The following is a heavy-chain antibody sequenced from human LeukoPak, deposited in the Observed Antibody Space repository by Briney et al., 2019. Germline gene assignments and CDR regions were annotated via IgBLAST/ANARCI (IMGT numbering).Heavy chain of an antibody. Sequence: GGSLRLSCAASGFTFSSYAMNWVRQAPGKGLEWVSAITGSSGNTYYADSVKGRFTISRDNSKNTLYLQMNSLRAEDTAVYYCAKDLAPNWFDPWGQGTLVTVSS. J-gene: IGHJ5*02. CDR3: AKDLAPNWFDP. CDR1: GFTFSSYA. CDR2: ITGSSGNT. V-gene: IGHV3-23*01. D-gene: IGHD3-16*01.